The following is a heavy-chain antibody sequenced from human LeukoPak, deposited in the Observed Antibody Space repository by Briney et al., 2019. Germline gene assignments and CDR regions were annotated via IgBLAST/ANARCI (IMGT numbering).Heavy chain of an antibody. CDR1: GGSISRYY. Sequence: PSETLSLTCTVSGGSISRYYWSWIRQPPGKGLEWIGYKDYSGSTNYNRSLKSRVTISVDTSKNQFSLKLSSVTAADTAVYYCARSSRELGGYAPWELMPPFDYWGQGTLVTVSS. V-gene: IGHV4-59*01. J-gene: IGHJ4*02. D-gene: IGHD1-7*01. CDR3: ARSSRELGGYAPWELMPPFDY. CDR2: KDYSGST.